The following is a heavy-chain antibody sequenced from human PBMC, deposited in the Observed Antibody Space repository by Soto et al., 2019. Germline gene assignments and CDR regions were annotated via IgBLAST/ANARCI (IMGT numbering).Heavy chain of an antibody. D-gene: IGHD3-3*01. Sequence: EVQLVESGVGLVKPGGSLILSCTASGFSISRAWMNCVRQAPGKGLEWVGRIKTKTQGETTDYPAPVKGRFTISRDDSTTTLYLQMNSLKMEDTAVYYCTTGSVEGYWGQGTLVTVYS. CDR3: TTGSVEGY. CDR2: IKTKTQGETT. CDR1: GFSISRAW. J-gene: IGHJ4*02. V-gene: IGHV3-15*07.